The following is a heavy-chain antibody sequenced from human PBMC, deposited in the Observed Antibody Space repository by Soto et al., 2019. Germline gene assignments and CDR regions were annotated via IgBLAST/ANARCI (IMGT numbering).Heavy chain of an antibody. CDR1: GYTFTSYY. V-gene: IGHV1-46*01. CDR2: INPSGGST. J-gene: IGHJ4*02. D-gene: IGHD3-22*01. CDR3: ARDREYYYDSSGYYAGDY. Sequence: ASVKVSCKASGYTFTSYYMHWVRQAPGQGLEWMGIINPSGGSTSYAQKFPGRVTMTRDTSTSTVYMELSSLRSEDTAVYYCARDREYYYDSSGYYAGDYWGQGTLVTV.